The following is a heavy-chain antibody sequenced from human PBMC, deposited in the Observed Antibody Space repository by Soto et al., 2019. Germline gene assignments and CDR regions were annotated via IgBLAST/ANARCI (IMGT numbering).Heavy chain of an antibody. D-gene: IGHD3-9*01. V-gene: IGHV4-39*01. CDR2: IYYSGST. Sequence: PSETLSLTCTVSGGSISSSSYYRSRIRQPPGKGLEWIGSIYYSGSTYYKPTLKSRVTISVDTSKNQFSLKLSSVTAADTVVYFCASPMTYDMQGYDFEYWGQGILVTVSS. J-gene: IGHJ4*02. CDR1: GGSISSSSYY. CDR3: ASPMTYDMQGYDFEY.